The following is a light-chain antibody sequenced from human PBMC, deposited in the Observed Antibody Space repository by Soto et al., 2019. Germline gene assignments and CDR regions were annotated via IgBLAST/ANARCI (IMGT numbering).Light chain of an antibody. J-gene: IGKJ4*01. Sequence: ERVLISVLAALSVSQGEGATLSCKASQNVYNNLAWYQQRPGQPPRLLIYDASTRATGISARFSGSGYGTEFTLTISSLQSEDFAVYFCQQCRNWPLTFGGGTKVDIK. CDR3: QQCRNWPLT. V-gene: IGKV3-15*01. CDR1: QNVYNN. CDR2: DAS.